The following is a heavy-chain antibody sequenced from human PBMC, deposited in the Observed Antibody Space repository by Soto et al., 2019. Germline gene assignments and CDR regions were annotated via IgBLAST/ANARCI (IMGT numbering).Heavy chain of an antibody. CDR2: VYFSGST. CDR3: ARASYYSDSFGYFLDS. V-gene: IGHV4-61*08. D-gene: IGHD3-22*01. CDR1: GYSVSSGDYY. J-gene: IGHJ4*02. Sequence: SATLSLTCRGSGYSVSSGDYYWSWIRQPPGKGLEWIGHVYFSGSTNYIPSLKSRVTISVDTSKNQCSLKLSSVTAADTAVYYCARASYYSDSFGYFLDSWGQGTLVTVSS.